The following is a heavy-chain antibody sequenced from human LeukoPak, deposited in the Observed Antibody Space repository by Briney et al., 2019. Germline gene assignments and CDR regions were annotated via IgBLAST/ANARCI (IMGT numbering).Heavy chain of an antibody. V-gene: IGHV5-51*01. CDR2: IYPGDSDT. CDR1: GYRFNNYW. J-gene: IGHJ4*02. CDR3: ARPGVLGGPITIFRDF. D-gene: IGHD3-9*01. Sequence: GESLKISCKGSGYRFNNYWIGWVRQMPGKGLEWMGIIYPGDSDTRYSPSFQGLITISADKSITTAYLQWGSLKASDTAMYYCARPGVLGGPITIFRDFWGQGTLVTVSS.